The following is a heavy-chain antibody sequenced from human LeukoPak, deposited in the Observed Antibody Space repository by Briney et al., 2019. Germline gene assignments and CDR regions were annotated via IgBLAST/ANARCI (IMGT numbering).Heavy chain of an antibody. CDR2: IYYSGST. Sequence: SETLSLTCTVSGGSINNHYWSWMRQPPGGGLEGIGYIYYSGSTDYNPSLKSRVTISVDTSKNQFSLKLSSVTAADTAVYYCARGSPSTGYNWFDPWGQGTLVTVSS. CDR3: ARGSPSTGYNWFDP. V-gene: IGHV4-59*11. CDR1: GGSINNHY. D-gene: IGHD4-17*01. J-gene: IGHJ5*02.